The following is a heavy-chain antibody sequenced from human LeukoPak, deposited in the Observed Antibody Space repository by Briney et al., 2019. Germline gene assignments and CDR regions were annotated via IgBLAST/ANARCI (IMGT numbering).Heavy chain of an antibody. D-gene: IGHD1-26*01. CDR1: GFTFSSYS. CDR3: ARGLGGSNFGYYYYYLDV. CDR2: ISSSSSYI. Sequence: GGSLRLSCAASGFTFSSYSMNWVRQAPGKGLEWVSSISSSSSYIHYADSVKGRFTISRDNAKNSLYLQMNSLRAEDTAVYYCARGLGGSNFGYYYYYLDVWGKGTTVTVSS. J-gene: IGHJ6*03. V-gene: IGHV3-21*01.